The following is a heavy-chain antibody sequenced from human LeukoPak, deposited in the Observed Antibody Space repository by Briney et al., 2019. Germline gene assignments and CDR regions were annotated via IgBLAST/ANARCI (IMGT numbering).Heavy chain of an antibody. CDR2: ISYDGSNK. J-gene: IGHJ4*02. CDR3: ARGEYGSGSYHIDY. CDR1: GFTFSSYA. D-gene: IGHD3-10*01. V-gene: IGHV3-30*04. Sequence: GGSLRLSCAASGFTFSSYAMHWVRQAPGKGLEWVAVISYDGSNKYYADSVKGRFTISRDNSKNTLYLQMNSLRAEDTAAYYCARGEYGSGSYHIDYWGQGTLVTVSS.